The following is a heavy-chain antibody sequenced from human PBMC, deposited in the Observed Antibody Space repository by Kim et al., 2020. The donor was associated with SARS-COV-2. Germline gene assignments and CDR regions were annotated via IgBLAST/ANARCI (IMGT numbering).Heavy chain of an antibody. CDR1: GFTFSSYS. J-gene: IGHJ6*01. D-gene: IGHD6-13*01. Sequence: GGSLRLSCAASGFTFSSYSMNWVRQAPGKGLEWVSSISSSRSYIYYADSVTGRFTISRDTAKNSLYLQLTRLLAEDTAVYYCSRGRVEQQLATYYSGM. CDR2: ISSSRSYI. V-gene: IGHV3-21*01. CDR3: SRGRVEQQLATYYSGM.